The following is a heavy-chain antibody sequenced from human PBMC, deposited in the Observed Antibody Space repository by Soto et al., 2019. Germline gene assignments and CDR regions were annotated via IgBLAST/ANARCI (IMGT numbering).Heavy chain of an antibody. CDR3: ATSELITIFGVVTPYYYGMDV. J-gene: IGHJ6*02. CDR2: IYYSGST. Sequence: SETLSLTCTVSGGSISSGGYYWSWIRQHPGKGLEWIGYIYYSGSTYYNPSLKSRVTISVDTSKNQFSLKLSSVTAADTAVYYCATSELITIFGVVTPYYYGMDVWGQGTTVTVSS. V-gene: IGHV4-31*03. CDR1: GGSISSGGYY. D-gene: IGHD3-3*01.